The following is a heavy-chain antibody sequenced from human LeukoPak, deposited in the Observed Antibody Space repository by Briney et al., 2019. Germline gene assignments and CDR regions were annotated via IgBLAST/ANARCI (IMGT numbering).Heavy chain of an antibody. Sequence: GGFLRLSCAASGLTFSTYWMTWVRQAPGKGLEWVANIKEDGSEKYYVDSVKGRFTISRDNAKNSLYLQMNSLRAEDTAVHYCARVSLGYCSSASCYSVGRYHYYMDVWGKGTTVTVSS. V-gene: IGHV3-7*01. J-gene: IGHJ6*03. D-gene: IGHD2-2*02. CDR2: IKEDGSEK. CDR3: ARVSLGYCSSASCYSVGRYHYYMDV. CDR1: GLTFSTYW.